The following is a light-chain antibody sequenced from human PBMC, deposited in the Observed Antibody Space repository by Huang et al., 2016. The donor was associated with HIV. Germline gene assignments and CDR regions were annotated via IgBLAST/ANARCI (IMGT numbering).Light chain of an antibody. J-gene: IGKJ3*01. CDR3: QQYNNWPPEET. V-gene: IGKV3-15*01. CDR1: QSVSSN. Sequence: EIVMTQSPVTLSVSPGARATLSCRASQSVSSNLAWYQQKAGQAPRLLIYGASTRATGIPARCSGSGSGTEFTLTISSLQSEDFAVYYCQQYNNWPPEETFGPGTKVDIK. CDR2: GAS.